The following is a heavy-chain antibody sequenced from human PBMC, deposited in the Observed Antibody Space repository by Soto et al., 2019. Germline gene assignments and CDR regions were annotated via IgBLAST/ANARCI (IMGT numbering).Heavy chain of an antibody. Sequence: QVQLQQWGAGLLKPSETLSLTCAVYGGSFSGYYWSWIRQPPGKGLEWIGETNHSGSTNNNPSLKSRVTISVDTSKNQFSLKLSSVTAADTAVYYCARGGMGYYYMDVWGKGTTVTVSS. D-gene: IGHD1-20*01. CDR2: TNHSGST. CDR3: ARGGMGYYYMDV. V-gene: IGHV4-34*01. J-gene: IGHJ6*03. CDR1: GGSFSGYY.